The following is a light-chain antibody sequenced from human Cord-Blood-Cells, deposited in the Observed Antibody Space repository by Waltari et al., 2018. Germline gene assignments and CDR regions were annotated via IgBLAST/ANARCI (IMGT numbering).Light chain of an antibody. J-gene: IGLJ1*01. CDR2: EGS. Sequence: QSALTQPASVSGSPGQSITISCTGTSSDVGSYNLGSWYQPHPGKATKLMIYEGSKRPSGVSNRFSGSKSGNTASLTISGLQAEDEADYYCCSYAGSSTLYVFGTGTKVTVL. V-gene: IGLV2-23*03. CDR3: CSYAGSSTLYV. CDR1: SSDVGSYNL.